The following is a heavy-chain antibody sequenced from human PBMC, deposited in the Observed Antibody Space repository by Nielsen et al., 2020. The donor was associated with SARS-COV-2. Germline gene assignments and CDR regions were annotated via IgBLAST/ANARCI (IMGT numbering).Heavy chain of an antibody. Sequence: SETLSLTCTVSGGSISSSSYYWSWIRQPPGKGLEWIGYIYYSGSTNYNPSLKSRVTISVDTSKNQFSLKLSSVTAADTAVYYCARASGSYRPGYYYYYMDVWGKGTTVTVSS. J-gene: IGHJ6*03. CDR2: IYYSGST. D-gene: IGHD1-26*01. CDR3: ARASGSYRPGYYYYYMDV. CDR1: GGSISSSSYY. V-gene: IGHV4-61*01.